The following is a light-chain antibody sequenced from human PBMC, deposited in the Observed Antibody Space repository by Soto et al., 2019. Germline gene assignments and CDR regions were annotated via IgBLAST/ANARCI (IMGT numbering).Light chain of an antibody. CDR2: DAS. V-gene: IGKV3-15*01. Sequence: EVVLTQSPATLSVSPGERATRSCRASDSVSRNFAWYQQKPGQAPRLLIYDASTRATGIPDRFSGGGSGTEFTLTISSLQSEDFVVYYCQQYNSWPPITFGQGTRLEIK. J-gene: IGKJ5*01. CDR1: DSVSRN. CDR3: QQYNSWPPIT.